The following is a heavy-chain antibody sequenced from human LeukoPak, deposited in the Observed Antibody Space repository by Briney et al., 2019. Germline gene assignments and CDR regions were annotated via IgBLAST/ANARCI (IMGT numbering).Heavy chain of an antibody. V-gene: IGHV4-61*08. CDR3: ARGPYSGYTLRPLDY. D-gene: IGHD5-12*01. J-gene: IGHJ4*02. Sequence: SETLSLTCTVSGGSISSGDYYWSWIRQPPGKGLEWIGHIYYSGSIKYNPSLKSRVTISLDTSKNQFSLKLTSVIAADTAVYYCARGPYSGYTLRPLDYWGQGTLVTVSS. CDR1: GGSISSGDYY. CDR2: IYYSGSI.